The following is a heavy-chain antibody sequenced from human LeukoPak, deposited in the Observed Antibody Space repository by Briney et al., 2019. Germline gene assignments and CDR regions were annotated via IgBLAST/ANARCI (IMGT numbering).Heavy chain of an antibody. V-gene: IGHV1-2*02. CDR1: GYTFTGYY. D-gene: IGHD3-22*01. Sequence: ASVKVSCKASGYTFTGYYMHWVRQAPGQGLEWMGWINPNSGGTNYAQKFQGRVTMTRDTSISTAYVELSRLRSDDTAVYYCARDLGVVVIRLDYWGQGTLVTVSS. CDR2: INPNSGGT. J-gene: IGHJ4*02. CDR3: ARDLGVVVIRLDY.